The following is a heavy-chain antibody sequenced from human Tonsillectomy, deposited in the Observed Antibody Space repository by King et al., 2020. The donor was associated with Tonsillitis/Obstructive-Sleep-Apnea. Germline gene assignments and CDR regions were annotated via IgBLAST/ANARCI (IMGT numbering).Heavy chain of an antibody. CDR1: GFTFSSYA. D-gene: IGHD5-18*01. Sequence: VQLVESGGGVVQPGRSLRLSCAASGFTFSSYAMHWVRQAPGKGLEWVAVISYDGSNKYYADSVKGRFTISRDNSKNTLYLQMNSLRAEDTAVYYCAREGETAMGPYYYYYYYMDVWGKGTTVTVSS. CDR3: AREGETAMGPYYYYYYYMDV. CDR2: ISYDGSNK. V-gene: IGHV3-30*04. J-gene: IGHJ6*03.